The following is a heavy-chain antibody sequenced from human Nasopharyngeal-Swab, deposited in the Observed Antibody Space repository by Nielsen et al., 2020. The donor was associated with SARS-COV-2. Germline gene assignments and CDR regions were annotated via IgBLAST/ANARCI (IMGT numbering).Heavy chain of an antibody. Sequence: GGSLRLSCAASWFTFSDSAIHWVRQASGKGLEWVGRIRSKGNTYATAYAASVKGRFIIFRDDPTNTAYLQMNSLKTEDTAMYYCTRCGGGCYSGRDYWGQGTLVTVSS. CDR3: TRCGGGCYSGRDY. V-gene: IGHV3-73*01. J-gene: IGHJ4*02. D-gene: IGHD2-15*01. CDR1: WFTFSDSA. CDR2: IRSKGNTYAT.